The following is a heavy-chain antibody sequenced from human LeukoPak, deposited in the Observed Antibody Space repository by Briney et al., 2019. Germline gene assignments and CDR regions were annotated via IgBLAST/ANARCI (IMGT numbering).Heavy chain of an antibody. D-gene: IGHD2/OR15-2a*01. CDR1: GFTFSNYW. Sequence: GGSLRLSCAASGFTFSNYWIHWVRQVPGKGLVWVSRINNDGSTTRYADSVKGRFSISGDNAKNTVYLQMNSLRAEDSAVYYCARDGIVLGYYYYGMDVWGRGTTVTVSS. V-gene: IGHV3-74*01. CDR3: ARDGIVLGYYYYGMDV. J-gene: IGHJ6*02. CDR2: INNDGSTT.